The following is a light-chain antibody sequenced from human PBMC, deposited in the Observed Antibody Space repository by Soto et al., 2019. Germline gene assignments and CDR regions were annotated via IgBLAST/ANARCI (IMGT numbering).Light chain of an antibody. CDR2: EVS. CDR3: SSYTSSSTYVV. Sequence: QSALTQPASVSGSPGQSITISCTGTSSHVGGYNYVSWYQQHPGKAPKLMIYEVSNRPSGVSNRFSGSKSGNTASLTISGLQAEDEADYYCSSYTSSSTYVVFGGGTKLTVL. CDR1: SSHVGGYNY. J-gene: IGLJ2*01. V-gene: IGLV2-14*01.